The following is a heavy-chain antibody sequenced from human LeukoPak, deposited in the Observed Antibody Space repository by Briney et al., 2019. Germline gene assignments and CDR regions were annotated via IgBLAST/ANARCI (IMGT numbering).Heavy chain of an antibody. J-gene: IGHJ5*02. CDR1: GFIFNNYA. V-gene: IGHV3-9*01. CDR3: AKGGYPNWFDP. D-gene: IGHD5-18*01. Sequence: GRSLRLSCAGSGFIFNNYAMHWVRQPPGKGLEWVSGISWNSGTIDYADSVRGRFTISRDNSKNTLYLQMNSLRAEDTAVYYCAKGGYPNWFDPWGQGTLVTVSS. CDR2: ISWNSGTI.